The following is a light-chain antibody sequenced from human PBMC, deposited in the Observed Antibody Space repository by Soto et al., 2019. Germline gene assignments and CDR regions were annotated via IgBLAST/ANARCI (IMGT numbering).Light chain of an antibody. Sequence: QSVLSQPPSVSAASGQKVTISCSASNSGIGNNFVSWYQHLPGAAPKLLIFENDKRPSGIPDRFSGSRSATSATLDITGLQTGDEADYYCGTWHNILSAYVIGTGTKVTVL. CDR2: END. CDR3: GTWHNILSAYV. CDR1: NSGIGNNF. V-gene: IGLV1-51*01. J-gene: IGLJ1*01.